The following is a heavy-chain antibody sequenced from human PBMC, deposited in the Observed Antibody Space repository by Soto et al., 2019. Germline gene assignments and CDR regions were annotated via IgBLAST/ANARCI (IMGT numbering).Heavy chain of an antibody. CDR3: ARSSLGFGEENWFDP. D-gene: IGHD3-10*01. J-gene: IGHJ5*02. Sequence: SVKVSCKASGGTFSSYAISWVRQAPGQGLEWMGGIIPIFGTANYAQKFQGRVTITADESKNQFSLKLSSVTAADTAVYYCARSSLGFGEENWFDPWGQGTLVTVSS. V-gene: IGHV1-69*13. CDR1: GGTFSSYA. CDR2: IIPIFGTA.